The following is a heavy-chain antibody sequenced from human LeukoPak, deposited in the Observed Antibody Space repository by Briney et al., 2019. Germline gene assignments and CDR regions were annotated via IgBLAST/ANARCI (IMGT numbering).Heavy chain of an antibody. D-gene: IGHD4-17*01. CDR1: GFTFSGYW. J-gene: IGHJ2*01. Sequence: GGSLRLSCAASGFTFSGYWMHWVRQVPGKGLVLVSRITGDGSSTTYADSVKGRFTISRDNAKNTVFVQMISLGAEDTAVYYCARDTGWYFDLWGRGTLVTVSS. CDR2: ITGDGSST. V-gene: IGHV3-74*01. CDR3: ARDTGWYFDL.